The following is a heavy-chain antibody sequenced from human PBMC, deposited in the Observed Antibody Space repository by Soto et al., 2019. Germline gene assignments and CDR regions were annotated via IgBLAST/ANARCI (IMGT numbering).Heavy chain of an antibody. Sequence: PSETLSLTCTVSGGSISSGDYYWSWIRQPPGKGLEWIGYIYYSGSTYYNPSLKSRVTISVDTSKNQFSLKLSSVTAADTAVYYCASDSVSCSGGNCHSGLYYYYYGLDVWGQGTTVTVSS. J-gene: IGHJ6*02. CDR1: GGSISSGDYY. CDR3: ASDSVSCSGGNCHSGLYYYYYGLDV. CDR2: IYYSGST. V-gene: IGHV4-30-4*01. D-gene: IGHD2-15*01.